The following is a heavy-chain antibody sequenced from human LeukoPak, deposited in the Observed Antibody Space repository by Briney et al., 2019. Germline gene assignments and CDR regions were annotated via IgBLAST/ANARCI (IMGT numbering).Heavy chain of an antibody. CDR2: ISSSSTI. Sequence: PGGSLRLSCAPSGFTFSSYSMIWVRQAPGKGLEWVSYISSSSTIYYADSVKGRFTISRDNSKNTLYLQMNSLRAEDTAVYYCARVPRGYYIIQFDYWGQGTLVTVSS. J-gene: IGHJ4*02. CDR1: GFTFSSYS. V-gene: IGHV3-48*01. D-gene: IGHD3-3*01. CDR3: ARVPRGYYIIQFDY.